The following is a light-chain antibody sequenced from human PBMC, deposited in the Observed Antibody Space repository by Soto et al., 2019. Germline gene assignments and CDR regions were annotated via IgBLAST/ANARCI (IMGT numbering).Light chain of an antibody. CDR2: GAS. CDR3: QQYGSSSIT. J-gene: IGKJ5*01. CDR1: QSVSSY. Sequence: EMVLTQSPATLSLSPGERATLSCRASQSVSSYLAWYQQKPGQAPRLLIYGASSRATGIPDRFSGSGSGTDFTLTISRLEPEDFAVYYCQQYGSSSITFGQGTRLEIK. V-gene: IGKV3-20*01.